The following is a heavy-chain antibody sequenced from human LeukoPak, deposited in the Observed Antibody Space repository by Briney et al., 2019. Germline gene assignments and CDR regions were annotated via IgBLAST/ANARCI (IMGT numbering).Heavy chain of an antibody. D-gene: IGHD6-6*01. V-gene: IGHV3-11*06. Sequence: PGGSLRLSCAASGFTSSDYYMSWIRQAPRKGLEWVSYISGSSTYTNYADSVKGRFTISRDNAKNSLYLQMNSLRAEDTAVYYCARLLREYSSSSGMDVWGQGTTVTVSS. CDR2: ISGSSTYT. CDR3: ARLLREYSSSSGMDV. CDR1: GFTSSDYY. J-gene: IGHJ6*02.